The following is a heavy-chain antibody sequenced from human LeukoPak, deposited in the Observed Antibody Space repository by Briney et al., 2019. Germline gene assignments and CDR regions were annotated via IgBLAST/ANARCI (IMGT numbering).Heavy chain of an antibody. D-gene: IGHD3-22*01. J-gene: IGHJ4*02. CDR3: TRDTYYYDSSIPGY. CDR2: IRSKTYGGTT. CDR1: GFTFGDYA. V-gene: IGHV3-49*04. Sequence: GGSLRLSCTASGFTFGDYAMSCVRQAPGKGLEWIGFIRSKTYGGTTEYAASVKGRFTISRDDSKSIAYLQMNSLKTEDTAVYFCTRDTYYYDSSIPGYWGQGTLVTVSS.